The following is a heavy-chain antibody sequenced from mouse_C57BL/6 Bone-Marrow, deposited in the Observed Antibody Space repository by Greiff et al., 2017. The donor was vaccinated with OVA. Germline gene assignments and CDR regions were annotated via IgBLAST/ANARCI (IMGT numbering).Heavy chain of an antibody. Sequence: DVKLVESGPGLVKPSQSLSLTCSVTGYSITSGYYWNWIRQSPGNKLEWMGYISYDGSNNYNPSLKNRIPITRDTSKNQFFLKLNSVTTEDTATYYCARGPYWGQGTTLTVSS. V-gene: IGHV3-6*01. CDR1: GYSITSGYY. CDR3: ARGPY. CDR2: ISYDGSN. J-gene: IGHJ2*01.